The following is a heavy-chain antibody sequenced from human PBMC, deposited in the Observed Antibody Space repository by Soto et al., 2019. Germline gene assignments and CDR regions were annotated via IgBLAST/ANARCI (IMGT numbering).Heavy chain of an antibody. J-gene: IGHJ6*02. CDR1: GGSISDHY. D-gene: IGHD2-21*02. V-gene: IGHV4-59*11. CDR2: IHNGGST. CDR3: ARDLWGYCGTDCYPLDV. Sequence: PSETLSLTCTVSGGSISDHYYMWIRQSPGKGLEYIGYIHNGGSTNYNPSLKSRVTISVDTSKNQFSLKLNSVTAADTAVYYCARDLWGYCGTDCYPLDVWGQGTTVTVSS.